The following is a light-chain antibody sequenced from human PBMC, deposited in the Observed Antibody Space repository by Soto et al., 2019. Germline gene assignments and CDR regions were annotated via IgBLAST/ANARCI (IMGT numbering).Light chain of an antibody. CDR3: QQYNKWPPYT. CDR1: QSVSSN. J-gene: IGKJ2*01. CDR2: GAS. Sequence: EIVMTQSPATLSVSPGERATLSCRASQSVSSNLAWYQQKPGQAPRLLIYGASTRATGIPARFSGSGSGTEFTLSISSLQSEYFSVYYCQQYNKWPPYTFGQGTK. V-gene: IGKV3-15*01.